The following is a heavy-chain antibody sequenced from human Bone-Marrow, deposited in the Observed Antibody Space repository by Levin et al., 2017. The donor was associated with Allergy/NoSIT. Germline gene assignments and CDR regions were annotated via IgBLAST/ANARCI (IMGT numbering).Heavy chain of an antibody. Sequence: ASVKVSCKASGYTFTSHTMNVMHWVRQAPGQGLEWMGWINTNTGNPTYAQGFIGRFVFSSDSSVNTAYLQIDGLKAEDTAVYYCARGFCSSTTCSERWNFYYYMDVWGSGTTVTVSS. CDR2: INTNTGNP. CDR3: ARGFCSSTTCSERWNFYYYMDV. D-gene: IGHD2-2*01. J-gene: IGHJ6*03. CDR1: GYTFTSHT. V-gene: IGHV7-4-1*01.